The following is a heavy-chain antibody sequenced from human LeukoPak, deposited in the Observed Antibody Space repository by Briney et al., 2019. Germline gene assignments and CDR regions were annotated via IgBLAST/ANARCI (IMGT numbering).Heavy chain of an antibody. CDR1: GYTFIDYY. CDR3: VREMDLMVVTAIGEWYFDL. Sequence: ASVKVSCKASGYTFIDYYMHWVRQAPGQGLEWMGWINPNSGGTNYAQNFQGRVTMTRDTSIRTVYMELSRLRSDDTAVYYCVREMDLMVVTAIGEWYFDLWGRGTLVTVSS. CDR2: INPNSGGT. V-gene: IGHV1-2*02. J-gene: IGHJ2*01. D-gene: IGHD2-21*02.